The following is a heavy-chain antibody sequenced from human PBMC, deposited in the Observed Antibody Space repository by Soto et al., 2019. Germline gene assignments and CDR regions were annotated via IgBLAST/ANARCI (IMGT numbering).Heavy chain of an antibody. D-gene: IGHD6-19*01. CDR3: AKDNSGWYVELWWYLDL. CDR1: GFTFSSYA. J-gene: IGHJ2*01. V-gene: IGHV3-23*01. CDR2: ISGSGGST. Sequence: LRLSCAASGFTFSSYAMSWVRQAPGKGLEWVSAISGSGGSTYYADSVKGRFTISRDNSKNTLYLQMNSLRAEDTAVYYCAKDNSGWYVELWWYLDLWGRRTLVTVSS.